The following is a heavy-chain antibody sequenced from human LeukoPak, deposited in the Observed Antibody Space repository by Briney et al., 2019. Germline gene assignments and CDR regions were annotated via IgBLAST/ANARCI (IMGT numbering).Heavy chain of an antibody. J-gene: IGHJ4*02. CDR2: IKSDGGST. V-gene: IGHV3-74*03. CDR1: GFTLSNYL. Sequence: GGSLRLSCVASGFTLSNYLMHWVRQAPGKGLVWVSRIKSDGGSTLYAVSVKGRFTISRDNAKNTMYLQKNSLRVEDTAVYYCVSDTALGYWGQGTLVTVSS. D-gene: IGHD5-18*01. CDR3: VSDTALGY.